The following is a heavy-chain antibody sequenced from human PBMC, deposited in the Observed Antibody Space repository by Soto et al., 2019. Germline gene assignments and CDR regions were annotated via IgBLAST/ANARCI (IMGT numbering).Heavy chain of an antibody. CDR3: ANLDSITIFAFDY. Sequence: SETLSLTCTVSGGSISSSSYYWGWIRQPPGKGLEWIGSIYYSGSTYYNPSLKSRVTISVDTSKNQFSLKLSSVTAADTAVYYCANLDSITIFAFDYWGQGTLVTVSS. CDR2: IYYSGST. CDR1: GGSISSSSYY. D-gene: IGHD3-3*01. V-gene: IGHV4-39*01. J-gene: IGHJ4*02.